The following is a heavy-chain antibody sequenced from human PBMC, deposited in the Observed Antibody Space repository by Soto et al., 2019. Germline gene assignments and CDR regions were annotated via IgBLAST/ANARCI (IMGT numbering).Heavy chain of an antibody. V-gene: IGHV1-58*02. CDR1: GFTFTNSA. J-gene: IGHJ4*02. Sequence: ASVKVSCKASGFTFTNSAMQWVRQARGQRLEWIGWIVLGSGKTNCAQKFRDRVTFTRDMSTNTAYMEVSSLRSGDTAVYYCAADEIEALIWGQGTLVTVSS. CDR3: AADEIEALI. CDR2: IVLGSGKT.